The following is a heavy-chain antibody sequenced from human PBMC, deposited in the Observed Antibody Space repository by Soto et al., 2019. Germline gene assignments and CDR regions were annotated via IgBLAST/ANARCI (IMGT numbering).Heavy chain of an antibody. D-gene: IGHD4-17*01. CDR1: GYTFTSYG. CDR3: GRDHYGEPKDVFDI. CDR2: ISAYNGNT. V-gene: IGHV1-18*01. J-gene: IGHJ3*02. Sequence: ASVKVSCKASGYTFTSYGISWVRQAPGQGLEWMGWISAYNGNTNYAQKLQGRVTMTTDTSTSTAYMELRSLRSDDTAVYYCGRDHYGEPKDVFDIGGKGTMVTVSS.